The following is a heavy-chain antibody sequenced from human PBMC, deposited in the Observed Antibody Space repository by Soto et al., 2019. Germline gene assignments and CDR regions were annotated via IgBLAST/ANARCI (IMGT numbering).Heavy chain of an antibody. Sequence: ASVKVSCKVSGYTLTELSMHWVRQAPGKGLEWMGSFDPEDGETIYTQTFQGRLTLTGDTSTDTAHMELSRLRSEDTAVYYCTTALELPLGTDVWGQGTTVTVSS. J-gene: IGHJ6*02. CDR3: TTALELPLGTDV. D-gene: IGHD1-7*01. V-gene: IGHV1-24*01. CDR1: GYTLTELS. CDR2: FDPEDGET.